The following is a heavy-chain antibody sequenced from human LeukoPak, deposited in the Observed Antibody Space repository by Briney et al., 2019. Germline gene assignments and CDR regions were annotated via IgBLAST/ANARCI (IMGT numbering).Heavy chain of an antibody. D-gene: IGHD2-2*01. J-gene: IGHJ4*02. CDR2: LGSDGGT. CDR3: AKGPEGYCSSTSCYFEVFDY. CDR1: GFRFSNYD. V-gene: IGHV3-13*01. Sequence: GGSLRLSCAASGFRFSNYDMHWVRQKPGKGLEWVSTLGSDGGTYYPDSVKGRFTISRDNSKNTLYLQMNSLRAEDTAVYYCAKGPEGYCSSTSCYFEVFDYWGQGTLVTVSS.